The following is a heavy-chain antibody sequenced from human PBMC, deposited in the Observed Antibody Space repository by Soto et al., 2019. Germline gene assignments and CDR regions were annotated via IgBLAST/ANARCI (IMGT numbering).Heavy chain of an antibody. Sequence: GGSLRLSCTASGFTFGDYAMSWFRQAPGKGLEWVGFIRSKANGGTTEYAASVKGRFTISSDDSKSIAYLQMNSLKTEDTAVYYCTRGDYGDQYYYYYMDVWGKGTTVTVSS. CDR3: TRGDYGDQYYYYYMDV. CDR1: GFTFGDYA. D-gene: IGHD4-17*01. J-gene: IGHJ6*03. V-gene: IGHV3-49*03. CDR2: IRSKANGGTT.